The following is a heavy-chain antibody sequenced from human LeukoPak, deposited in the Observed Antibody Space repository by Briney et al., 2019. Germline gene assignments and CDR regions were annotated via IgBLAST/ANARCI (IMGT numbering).Heavy chain of an antibody. V-gene: IGHV4-39*07. CDR1: GGSISSSSYY. D-gene: IGHD6-19*01. CDR3: ARVKQWLVYYYYYGMDV. J-gene: IGHJ6*02. Sequence: SETLSLTCTVSGGSISSSSYYWGWIRQPPGKGLEWIGSIYYSGSTYYNPSLKSRVTISVDTSKNQFSLKLSSVTAADTAVYYCARVKQWLVYYYYYGMDVWGQGTTVTVSS. CDR2: IYYSGST.